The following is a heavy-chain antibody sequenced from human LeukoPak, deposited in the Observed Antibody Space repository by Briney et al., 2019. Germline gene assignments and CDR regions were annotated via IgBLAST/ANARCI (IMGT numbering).Heavy chain of an antibody. Sequence: GGSLRLSCAASGFTFSSYGMHWVRQAPGKGLEWVAFIRYDDKYYADSVKGRFTISRDNSKNTLYLQMNSLRAEDTAVYYCARDKAVGPTLLDYWGQGTLVTVSS. CDR3: ARDKAVGPTLLDY. V-gene: IGHV3-30*02. CDR1: GFTFSSYG. J-gene: IGHJ4*02. D-gene: IGHD1-26*01. CDR2: IRYDDK.